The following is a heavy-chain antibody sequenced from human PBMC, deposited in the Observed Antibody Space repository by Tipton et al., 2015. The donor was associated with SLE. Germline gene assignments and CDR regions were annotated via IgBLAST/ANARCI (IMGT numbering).Heavy chain of an antibody. CDR2: IKQDGSEM. CDR1: GFTFSSYW. D-gene: IGHD5-18*01. Sequence: SLRLSCAASGFTFSSYWMSWVRQAPGKGPEWVANIKQDGSEMYYVDSVKGRFTISRDNAKNTLFLQMNSLGAEDTALYYCARSRVMDTYDAFDIWGQGTMVTVSS. V-gene: IGHV3-7*01. CDR3: ARSRVMDTYDAFDI. J-gene: IGHJ3*02.